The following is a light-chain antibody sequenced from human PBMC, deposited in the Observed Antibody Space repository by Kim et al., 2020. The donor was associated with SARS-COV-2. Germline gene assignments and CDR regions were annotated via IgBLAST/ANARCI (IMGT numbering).Light chain of an antibody. J-gene: IGLJ3*02. CDR2: EDK. CDR3: QSYDSSNWV. V-gene: IGLV6-57*03. CDR1: SGSIASNY. Sequence: GKTVTISCHRSSGSIASNYVQWYQQRPGSAPTTVIYEDKQRPSGVPDRFSGSIDSSSNSASLTISGLKTEDEADYYCQSYDSSNWVFGGGTQLTVL.